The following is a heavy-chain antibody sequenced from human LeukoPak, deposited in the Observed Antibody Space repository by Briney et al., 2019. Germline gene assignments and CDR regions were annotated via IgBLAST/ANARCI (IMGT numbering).Heavy chain of an antibody. CDR3: ARHDIVVVPAAQLINWFDP. V-gene: IGHV4-39*01. Sequence: SETLSLTCTVSGGSISSSSYYWGWIRQPPGKGLEWIGSIYYSGSTYYNPSLKSRVTISVDTSKNQFSLKLSSVTAADTAVYYCARHDIVVVPAAQLINWFDPWGQGTLVTVSS. D-gene: IGHD2-2*01. CDR2: IYYSGST. J-gene: IGHJ5*02. CDR1: GGSISSSSYY.